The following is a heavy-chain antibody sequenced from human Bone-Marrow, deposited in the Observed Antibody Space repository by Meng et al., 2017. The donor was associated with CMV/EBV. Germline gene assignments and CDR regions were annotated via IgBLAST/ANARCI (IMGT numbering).Heavy chain of an antibody. CDR1: GGSISSSSYY. D-gene: IGHD2-15*01. Sequence: SETLSLTCTVSGGSISSSSYYWGWIRQPPGKGLEWIGSIYYIGSTYYNPSLTSRVTISVDTSKNQFSLKLSSVTAADTAVYYCAIAGYSVIGAFDIWGQGTMVTVSS. CDR3: AIAGYSVIGAFDI. CDR2: IYYIGST. J-gene: IGHJ3*02. V-gene: IGHV4-39*01.